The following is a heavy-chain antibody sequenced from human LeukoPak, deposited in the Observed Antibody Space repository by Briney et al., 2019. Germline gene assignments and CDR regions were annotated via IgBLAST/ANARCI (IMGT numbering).Heavy chain of an antibody. D-gene: IGHD5-24*01. CDR1: GFTFSSRS. V-gene: IGHV3-48*01. CDR2: ISWSSSAI. CDR3: ARGGRDGYIGGAFDI. J-gene: IGHJ3*02. Sequence: GGSLRLSCEASGFTFSSRSMNWVRQAPGKGLEWISYISWSSSAIYYADSVKGRFTISRDNSKNTLYLQMNSLRAEDTAVYYCARGGRDGYIGGAFDIWGQGTMVTVSS.